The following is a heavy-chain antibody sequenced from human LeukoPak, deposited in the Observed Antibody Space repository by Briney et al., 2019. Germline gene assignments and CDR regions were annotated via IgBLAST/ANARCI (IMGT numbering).Heavy chain of an antibody. Sequence: GGSLRLSCAASGFTFSDHYMDWVRQAPGKGLEWVGRSRNKVISYITQYAASVKGRFTISRDDSKNSLYLQMNSLKTEDTAVYYSARPSSPYSAADYWGQGTLVTVSS. CDR1: GFTFSDHY. D-gene: IGHD4-11*01. CDR2: SRNKVISYIT. CDR3: ARPSSPYSAADY. V-gene: IGHV3-72*01. J-gene: IGHJ4*02.